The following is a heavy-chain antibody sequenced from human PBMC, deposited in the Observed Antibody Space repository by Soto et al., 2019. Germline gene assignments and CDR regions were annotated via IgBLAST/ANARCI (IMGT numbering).Heavy chain of an antibody. D-gene: IGHD5-12*01. Sequence: LRVWCAVAGCKCRGYAMSRISKEPGKGLEWVSGISGSGTSTFYADSVKGRFTISRDNSKNTLYLQMNSLRAEDTAVYYCAKDSSGYSGYDCAFDIWGQGTMVTVSS. CDR1: GCKCRGYA. CDR2: ISGSGTST. CDR3: AKDSSGYSGYDCAFDI. J-gene: IGHJ3*02. V-gene: IGHV3-23*01.